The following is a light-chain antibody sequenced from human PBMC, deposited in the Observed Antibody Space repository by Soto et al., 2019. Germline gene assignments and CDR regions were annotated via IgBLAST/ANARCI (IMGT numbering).Light chain of an antibody. V-gene: IGLV2-14*01. CDR3: ISYTSSSTYV. CDR1: SSDVGCYNY. CDR2: DVS. Sequence: QSVLTQPASVSGSPGQSITIPCTGTSSDVGCYNYVSWYQQHPGKAPKLMIYDVSNRPSGVSNRFSGSKSGNTASLTISGLQAEDEADYYRISYTSSSTYVFGTGTKVTV. J-gene: IGLJ1*01.